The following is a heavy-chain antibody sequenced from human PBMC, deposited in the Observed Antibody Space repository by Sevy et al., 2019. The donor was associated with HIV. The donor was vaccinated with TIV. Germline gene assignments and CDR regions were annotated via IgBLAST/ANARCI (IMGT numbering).Heavy chain of an antibody. CDR1: GGSISSGSYS. Sequence: SETPSLTCAVSGGSISSGSYSWNWIRQPPGKGLEWIGYIFHSGNTYYNPSLKSRVTISVDRSKNQFSLKMTSVTAADTAVYYCARDGGTVTSPGVFDVWGQGTMVTVSS. CDR3: ARDGGTVTSPGVFDV. D-gene: IGHD4-17*01. V-gene: IGHV4-30-2*01. J-gene: IGHJ3*01. CDR2: IFHSGNT.